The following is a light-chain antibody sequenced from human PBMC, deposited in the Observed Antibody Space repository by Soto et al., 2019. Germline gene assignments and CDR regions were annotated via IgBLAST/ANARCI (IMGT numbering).Light chain of an antibody. CDR1: QXLLHSNGYNY. CDR3: MQALQTALT. V-gene: IGKV2-28*01. Sequence: DMLITQXPLSLXXTXXXXSSXXCMSSQXLLHSNGYNYLDWYVQKPGQSPQLLIYLGSHRASGVPDRFSGSGSGTDFTLKISRVEAEDVGIYYCMQALQTALTFGGGTKVDI. J-gene: IGKJ4*01. CDR2: LGS.